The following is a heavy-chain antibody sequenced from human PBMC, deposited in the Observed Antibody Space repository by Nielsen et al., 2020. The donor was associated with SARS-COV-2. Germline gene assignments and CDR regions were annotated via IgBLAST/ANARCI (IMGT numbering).Heavy chain of an antibody. CDR1: GFTFDDYA. D-gene: IGHD4-17*01. J-gene: IGHJ3*02. CDR3: AKDIGTTVTTRGNAFDI. V-gene: IGHV3-9*01. CDR2: ISWNSGSI. Sequence: SLKISCAASGFTFDDYAMHWVRQAPGKGLEWVSGISWNSGSIGYADSVKGRFTISRDNAKNSLYLQMNSLRPEDTALYYCAKDIGTTVTTRGNAFDIWGQGTMVTVSS.